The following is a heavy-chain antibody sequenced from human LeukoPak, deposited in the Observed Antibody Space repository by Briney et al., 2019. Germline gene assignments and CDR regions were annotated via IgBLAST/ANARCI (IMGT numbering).Heavy chain of an antibody. D-gene: IGHD4/OR15-4a*01. CDR3: ARRAGAYSHPYDY. Sequence: GGSLSLSCTVSVFTVSSNSMSWVRQATGEGLEWVSFTYSDNTHYSDSVKGRFTISRDNSKNTLYLQTNSLRAEDTAVYYCARRAGAYSHPYDYWGQGTLVTVSS. V-gene: IGHV3-53*01. CDR1: VFTVSSNS. J-gene: IGHJ4*02. CDR2: TYSDNT.